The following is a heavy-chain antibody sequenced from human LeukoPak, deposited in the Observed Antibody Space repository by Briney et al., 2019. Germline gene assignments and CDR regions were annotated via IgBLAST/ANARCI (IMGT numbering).Heavy chain of an antibody. D-gene: IGHD3-22*01. CDR1: GYTFTSYG. CDR3: ARTIAGHYDSSGYPPYYFDY. V-gene: IGHV1-18*01. Sequence: ASVKVSCKASGYTFTSYGISWVRQAPGQGLEWMGWISAYNGNTNYAQKLQGRVTMTTDTSTSTAYMELRSLRSDDTAVYYCARTIAGHYDSSGYPPYYFDYWGQGTLVTVSS. J-gene: IGHJ4*02. CDR2: ISAYNGNT.